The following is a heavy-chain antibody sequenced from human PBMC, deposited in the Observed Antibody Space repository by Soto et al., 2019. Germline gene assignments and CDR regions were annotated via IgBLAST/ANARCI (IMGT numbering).Heavy chain of an antibody. CDR2: IYSSGST. CDR1: GGSISSYY. Sequence: QVQLQESGPGLVKPSETLSLTCTVSGGSISSYYWSWIRQPPGKGLEWIGYIYSSGSTNYNPSLKSPVTVSVDTSKNQFSLKLSSVTTADTAVYYCARLYCSSSICYGVYYYYMDVWGKGTTVTVSS. V-gene: IGHV4-59*01. D-gene: IGHD2-2*01. J-gene: IGHJ6*03. CDR3: ARLYCSSSICYGVYYYYMDV.